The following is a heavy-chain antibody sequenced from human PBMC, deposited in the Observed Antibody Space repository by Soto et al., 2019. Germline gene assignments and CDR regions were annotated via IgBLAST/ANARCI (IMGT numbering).Heavy chain of an antibody. Sequence: EVQLLESGGGLIQPGGSLRLSCAGSGFTFSSNAMSWVRQAPGKGLEWVSAISGGGETTYYADSVKGRFTISRDNSKNTLYLQMNSLRADDTAVYYCAKRTILQMVYAVLDYWGQGILVTVSS. CDR3: AKRTILQMVYAVLDY. CDR2: ISGGGETT. J-gene: IGHJ4*02. D-gene: IGHD2-8*01. CDR1: GFTFSSNA. V-gene: IGHV3-23*01.